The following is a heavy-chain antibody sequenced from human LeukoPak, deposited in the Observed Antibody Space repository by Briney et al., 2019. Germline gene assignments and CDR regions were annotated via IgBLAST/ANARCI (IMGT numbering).Heavy chain of an antibody. CDR2: LYHTGIT. J-gene: IGHJ4*02. CDR3: VRSVDYFDNTGPHMMFDY. V-gene: IGHV4-59*02. Sequence: TLSLTCNVSGGSVTSHYWNWIRRPPGKGLEWIGYLYHTGITRYNPSLKSRVSMSVDTSKNQFFLKVNSVTAADTAVYHCVRSVDYFDNTGPHMMFDYWGQGSLVTVSS. D-gene: IGHD3-22*01. CDR1: GGSVTSHY.